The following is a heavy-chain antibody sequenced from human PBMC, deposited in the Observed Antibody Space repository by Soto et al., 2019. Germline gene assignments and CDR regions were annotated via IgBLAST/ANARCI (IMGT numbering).Heavy chain of an antibody. CDR1: GFTFNNHA. CDR3: ARDYNGNRNFDY. D-gene: IGHD1-20*01. CDR2: MSGGVST. J-gene: IGHJ4*02. V-gene: IGHV3-23*01. Sequence: EVQLLESGGGLVQPGGSLKISCAASGFTFNNHAMTWVRQAPGKGLEWVSAMSGGVSTYYADSVKGRFTISRDNSKNSLYLQMNNVRLGDTAVYYCARDYNGNRNFDYWGQGTLVTVSS.